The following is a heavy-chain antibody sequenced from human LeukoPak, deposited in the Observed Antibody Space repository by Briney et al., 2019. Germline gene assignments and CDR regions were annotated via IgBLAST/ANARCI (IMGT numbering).Heavy chain of an antibody. CDR1: GFTFSSYA. Sequence: GGSLRLSCAASGFTFSSYAMSRVRQAPGKGLEWVSSISSSSNYIYYADSVKGRFTISRDNAENSLYLQMNSLRAEDTAVYYCVRDSSWFDSWGQGTLVTVSS. V-gene: IGHV3-21*01. D-gene: IGHD6-13*01. CDR2: ISSSSNYI. CDR3: VRDSSWFDS. J-gene: IGHJ5*01.